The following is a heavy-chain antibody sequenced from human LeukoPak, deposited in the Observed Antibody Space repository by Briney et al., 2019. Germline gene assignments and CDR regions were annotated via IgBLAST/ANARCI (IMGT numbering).Heavy chain of an antibody. Sequence: ASVKVSCQASGYTFTSYLISWVRQVPGQGLEWMGWISAYNGNTNYAQKLQGRVTMTTDTSTSTAYMELRSLRSDDTAVYYCARWRYCSGGSCYRGLGWFDPWGQGTLVTVSS. CDR2: ISAYNGNT. CDR1: GYTFTSYL. J-gene: IGHJ5*02. V-gene: IGHV1-18*01. CDR3: ARWRYCSGGSCYRGLGWFDP. D-gene: IGHD2-15*01.